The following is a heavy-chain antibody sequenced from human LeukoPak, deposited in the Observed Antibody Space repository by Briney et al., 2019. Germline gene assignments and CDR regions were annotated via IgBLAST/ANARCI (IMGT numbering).Heavy chain of an antibody. CDR2: ISSSGSTI. CDR3: ARAHFWDYYYGMDL. J-gene: IGHJ6*02. V-gene: IGHV3-11*01. D-gene: IGHD3-16*01. CDR1: GFTFSDYY. Sequence: GGSLRLSCAASGFTFSDYYMSWVRQAPGKGLEWVSYISSSGSTIYYADAVKGRFTISRDNAKNSLYLQMNSLTAEATAVYYCARAHFWDYYYGMDLWGQGTTVTVSS.